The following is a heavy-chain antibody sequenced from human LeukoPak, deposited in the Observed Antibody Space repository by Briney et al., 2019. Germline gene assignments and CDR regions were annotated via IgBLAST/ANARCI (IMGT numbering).Heavy chain of an antibody. CDR1: GFTFNNYG. V-gene: IGHV3-23*01. CDR2: INDNGLNT. Sequence: GASLRLSCAASGFTFNNYGMSWVRQAPGKGLEWVSTINDNGLNTHYADSVKGRFTISRDDSKNTLHLQMNSLRVDDTALYYCTKGDGGWYPIDSWGQGILVTVSS. J-gene: IGHJ4*02. CDR3: TKGDGGWYPIDS. D-gene: IGHD6-19*01.